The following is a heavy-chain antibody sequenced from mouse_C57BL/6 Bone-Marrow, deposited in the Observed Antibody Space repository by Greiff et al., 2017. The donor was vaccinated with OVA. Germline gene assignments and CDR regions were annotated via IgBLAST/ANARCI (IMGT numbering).Heavy chain of an antibody. Sequence: QVQLQQSGAELVKPGASVKLSCKASGYTFTSYWMHWVKQRPGQGLEWIGMIHPNSGSTNYNEKFKSKATLTVDKSSSTAYMQLSSLTSEDSAVYYCDLTGTHWYFDVWGTGTTVTVSS. CDR3: DLTGTHWYFDV. J-gene: IGHJ1*03. V-gene: IGHV1-64*01. CDR1: GYTFTSYW. CDR2: IHPNSGST. D-gene: IGHD4-1*01.